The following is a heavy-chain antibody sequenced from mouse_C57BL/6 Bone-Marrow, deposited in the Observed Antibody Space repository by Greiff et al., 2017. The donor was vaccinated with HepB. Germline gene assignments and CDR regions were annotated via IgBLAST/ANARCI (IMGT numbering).Heavy chain of an antibody. CDR1: GYSITSGYY. J-gene: IGHJ3*01. D-gene: IGHD1-1*01. CDR2: ISYDGSN. Sequence: EVQLQQSGPGLVKPSQSLSLTCSVTGYSITSGYYWNWIRQFPGNKLEWMGYISYDGSNKYNPSLKKRITITRDTSKNQFFLKLNSVSTEDTATYYCARGVYSFAYWGQGTLVTVSA. V-gene: IGHV3-6*01. CDR3: ARGVYSFAY.